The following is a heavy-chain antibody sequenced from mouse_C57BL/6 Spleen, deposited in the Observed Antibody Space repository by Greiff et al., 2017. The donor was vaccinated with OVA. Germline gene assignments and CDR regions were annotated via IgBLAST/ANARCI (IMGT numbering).Heavy chain of an antibody. V-gene: IGHV1-12*01. J-gene: IGHJ3*01. CDR3: AKDYYGGEFAY. CDR2: IYPGNGDT. CDR1: GYTFTSYN. D-gene: IGHD1-1*01. Sequence: QVQLQQSGADLVRPGAPVKMSCKASGYTFTSYNMHWVNQTPRQGLEWIGAIYPGNGDTSYNKKFKGKATLTEDKSSSTAYMQLSSLASEDSAVDFCAKDYYGGEFAYWGKGTLVTVSA.